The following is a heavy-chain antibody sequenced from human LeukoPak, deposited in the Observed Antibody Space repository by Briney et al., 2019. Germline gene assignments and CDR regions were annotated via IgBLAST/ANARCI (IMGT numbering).Heavy chain of an antibody. V-gene: IGHV4-39*07. D-gene: IGHD4-17*01. CDR3: ARGRGFYGDYYFDY. J-gene: IGHJ4*02. CDR1: GGSISSSSYF. Sequence: SETLSLTCSVSGGSISSSSYFWGWLRQPPGEGLEWIASVHHSGSTYYNPSLKSRVTISVDTSKNQFSLKLSSVTAADTAVYYCARGRGFYGDYYFDYWGQGTLVTVSS. CDR2: VHHSGST.